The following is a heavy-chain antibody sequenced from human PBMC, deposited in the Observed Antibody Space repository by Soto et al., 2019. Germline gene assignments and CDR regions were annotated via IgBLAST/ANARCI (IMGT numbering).Heavy chain of an antibody. D-gene: IGHD2-15*01. CDR2: IFPGDSQT. CDR3: ARFGGPYLSTWYFDL. V-gene: IGHV5-51*03. Sequence: EVQLVQSGAEAKKSGESLKISCEGSGYGFNGYWIGWARQMPGKGLDWMGIIFPGDSQTKSSPSCLGLVTMSADKSISTAYLQWSSLKASDTATYYCARFGGPYLSTWYFDLWGRGTLVIVSS. CDR1: GYGFNGYW. J-gene: IGHJ2*01.